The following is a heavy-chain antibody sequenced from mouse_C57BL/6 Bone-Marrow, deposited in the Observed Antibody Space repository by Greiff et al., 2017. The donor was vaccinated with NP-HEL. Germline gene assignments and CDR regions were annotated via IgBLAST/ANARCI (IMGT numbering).Heavy chain of an antibody. Sequence: QVQLQQPGAELVRPGTSVKLSCKASGYTFTSYWMHWVKQRPGQGLAWIGVIDPSDSYTNYNQKFKGKATLTVDTSSSTAYMQLSSLTSEDSAVYYCALYYYGSSPYAMDYWGQGTSVTVSS. V-gene: IGHV1-59*01. D-gene: IGHD1-1*01. CDR2: IDPSDSYT. J-gene: IGHJ4*01. CDR1: GYTFTSYW. CDR3: ALYYYGSSPYAMDY.